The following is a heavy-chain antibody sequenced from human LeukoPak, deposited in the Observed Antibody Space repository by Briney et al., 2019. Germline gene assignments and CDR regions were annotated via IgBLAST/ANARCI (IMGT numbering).Heavy chain of an antibody. Sequence: GGSLRLSCAASGFTFSSYGMHWVRQAPGKGLEWVAFIRYDGSNKYYADSVKGRFTISRDNSKNTLYLQMNSLRAEDTAVYYCFGPPRGEYYYYYYMDVWGKGTTVTVSS. V-gene: IGHV3-30*02. CDR1: GFTFSSYG. CDR2: IRYDGSNK. D-gene: IGHD3-16*01. CDR3: FGPPRGEYYYYYYMDV. J-gene: IGHJ6*03.